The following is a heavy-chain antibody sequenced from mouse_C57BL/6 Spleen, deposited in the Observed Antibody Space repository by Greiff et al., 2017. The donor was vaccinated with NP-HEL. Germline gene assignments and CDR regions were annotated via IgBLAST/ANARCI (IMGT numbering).Heavy chain of an antibody. CDR3: ARSRLWLGYAMDY. Sequence: QVQLQQPGAELVKPGASVKMSCKASGYTFTSYWITWVKQRPGQGLEWIGDIYPGSGSTNYNEKFKSKATLTVDTSSSTAYMQLSSLTSEDSAVYYCARSRLWLGYAMDYWGQGTSVTVSS. V-gene: IGHV1-55*01. D-gene: IGHD2-2*01. CDR2: IYPGSGST. J-gene: IGHJ4*01. CDR1: GYTFTSYW.